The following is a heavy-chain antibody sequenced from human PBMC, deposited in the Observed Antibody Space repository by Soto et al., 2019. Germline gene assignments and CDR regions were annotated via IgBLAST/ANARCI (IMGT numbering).Heavy chain of an antibody. Sequence: QVQLVESGGGVVQPGRSLRLSCAASGFMFSNHGMHWVRQAPGKGLEWVAVIWSDGNNRYYADSVKGRFTISRDNSKTTVYLQMSSLRGEDTAVYYCVRGDNWNDEASDYWGQGTLVTVSS. CDR2: IWSDGNNR. J-gene: IGHJ4*02. D-gene: IGHD1-1*01. CDR3: VRGDNWNDEASDY. CDR1: GFMFSNHG. V-gene: IGHV3-33*01.